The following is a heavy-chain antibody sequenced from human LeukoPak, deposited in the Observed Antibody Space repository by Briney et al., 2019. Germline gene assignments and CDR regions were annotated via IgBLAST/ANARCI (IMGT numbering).Heavy chain of an antibody. CDR1: GFTFSDYN. J-gene: IGHJ4*02. V-gene: IGHV3-48*01. CDR3: ARDVYYGSGSPRLDY. D-gene: IGHD3-10*01. Sequence: GGSLRLSCAASGFTFSDYNMNWVRQVPGKGLESVSYMSRSGDIIYYADSVKGRFTISRDNAKNSLYLRMNSLRAEDTAVYYCARDVYYGSGSPRLDYWGQGTLVTVSS. CDR2: MSRSGDII.